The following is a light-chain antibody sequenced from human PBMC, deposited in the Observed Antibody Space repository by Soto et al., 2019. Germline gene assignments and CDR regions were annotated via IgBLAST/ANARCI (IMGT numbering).Light chain of an antibody. V-gene: IGKV4-1*01. Sequence: DIVMTQSPDSLAVSLGERATINCKSSQSVLHSSNNKNYLAWYQQKPGQPPKLLIYWASTRESGVPDRFSGSGSGTDFTLTISSLQAEDVAVYYCQQYFGSPLTFGGGTKVDIK. CDR2: WAS. J-gene: IGKJ4*01. CDR3: QQYFGSPLT. CDR1: QSVLHSSNNKNY.